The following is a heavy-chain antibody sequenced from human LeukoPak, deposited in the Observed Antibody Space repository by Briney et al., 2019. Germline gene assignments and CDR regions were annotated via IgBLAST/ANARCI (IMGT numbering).Heavy chain of an antibody. CDR3: AKDFVVVPGNVNYFDY. V-gene: IGHV3-23*01. CDR2: ISGSGDNT. CDR1: GFTISSYT. J-gene: IGHJ4*02. Sequence: EPGGSLRLSCAASGFTISSYTMSWVRQAPGRGLEWVSAISGSGDNTYYADSVKGRFTVSRDNAKNTLYVQMKSLRAEDTAVYYCAKDFVVVPGNVNYFDYWGQGTLVTVSS. D-gene: IGHD2-21*02.